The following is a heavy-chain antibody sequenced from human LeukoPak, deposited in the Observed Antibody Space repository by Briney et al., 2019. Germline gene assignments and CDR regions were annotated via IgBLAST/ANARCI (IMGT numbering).Heavy chain of an antibody. CDR3: ARGIGYCSSTSCPPASYYYYMDV. V-gene: IGHV1-18*01. CDR2: ISAYNGNT. CDR1: GYTFTSYG. J-gene: IGHJ6*03. Sequence: ASVKVSCKASGYTFTSYGISWVRQAPGQGLEWMGWISAYNGNTNYAQKLQGRVTMTTDTSTSTAYMELSSLRSEDTAVYYCARGIGYCSSTSCPPASYYYYMDVWGKGTTVTISS. D-gene: IGHD2-2*01.